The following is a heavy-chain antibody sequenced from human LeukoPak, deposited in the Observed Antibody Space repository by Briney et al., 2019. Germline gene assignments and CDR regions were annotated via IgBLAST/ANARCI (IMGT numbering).Heavy chain of an antibody. CDR3: ARDRVAAGGDYMDV. CDR1: GGSITSYY. J-gene: IGHJ6*03. D-gene: IGHD6-13*01. V-gene: IGHV4-59*01. Sequence: SETLSLTCTVSGGSITSYYWSWIRQPPGKGLEWIGYIYYSGSTNYNPSLKSRVTISVDTSKNQFSPKLSSVTAADTAVYYCARDRVAAGGDYMDVWGKGTTVTVSS. CDR2: IYYSGST.